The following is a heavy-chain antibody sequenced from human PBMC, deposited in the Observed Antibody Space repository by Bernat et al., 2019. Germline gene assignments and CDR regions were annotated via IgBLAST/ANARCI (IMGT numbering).Heavy chain of an antibody. D-gene: IGHD5-12*01. Sequence: EVQLVESGGGLVKPGGSLRLSCAASGFTFSNAWMSWVRQAPGKGLEWVGRIKSKTDGGTTDYAAPVKGRFTISRDDSKNTLYLQMNSLKTEDTAVYYCTTANSGYDYEDFDYWGQGTLVTVSS. V-gene: IGHV3-15*01. CDR1: GFTFSNAW. J-gene: IGHJ4*02. CDR2: IKSKTDGGTT. CDR3: TTANSGYDYEDFDY.